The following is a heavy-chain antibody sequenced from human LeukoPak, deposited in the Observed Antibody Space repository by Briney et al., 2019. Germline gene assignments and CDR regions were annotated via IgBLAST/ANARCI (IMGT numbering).Heavy chain of an antibody. CDR1: GGSISSYY. V-gene: IGHV4-59*01. D-gene: IGHD5-18*01. Sequence: SETLSLTCTVSGGSISSYYWSWIRQPPGKGLEWIGYIYYSGSTNYNPSLKSRVTISLDTSKNLFSLKLSSVTAADTAVYYCARTGRGYNYGFVPSEVDYYYYYMDVWGKGTTVTVSS. J-gene: IGHJ6*03. CDR2: IYYSGST. CDR3: ARTGRGYNYGFVPSEVDYYYYYMDV.